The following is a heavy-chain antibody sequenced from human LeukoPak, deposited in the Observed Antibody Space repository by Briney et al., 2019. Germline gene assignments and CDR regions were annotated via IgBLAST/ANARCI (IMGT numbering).Heavy chain of an antibody. V-gene: IGHV4-30-2*01. Sequence: PSETLSLTCTVSGGSISSGGYYWSWIRQPPGKGLEWIGYIYHSGSTYYNPSLKSRVTISVDRSKNQFSLKLSSVTAADTAVYYCARRDYYYGSGSYYPYWGQGTLVTVSS. CDR2: IYHSGST. CDR1: GGSISSGGYY. D-gene: IGHD3-10*01. J-gene: IGHJ4*02. CDR3: ARRDYYYGSGSYYPY.